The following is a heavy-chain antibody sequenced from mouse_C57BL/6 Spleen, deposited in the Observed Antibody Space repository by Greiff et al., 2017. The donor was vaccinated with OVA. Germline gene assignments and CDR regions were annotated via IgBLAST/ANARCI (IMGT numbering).Heavy chain of an antibody. CDR3: ARADGYYTYAMDY. CDR2: IYPGSGST. V-gene: IGHV1-55*01. D-gene: IGHD2-3*01. CDR1: GYTFTSYW. Sequence: VQLQQPGAELVKPGASVKMSCKASGYTFTSYWITWVKQRPGQGLEWIGDIYPGSGSTNYNEKFKSKATLTVDTSSSTAYMQLSSLTSEDSAVDDYARADGYYTYAMDYWGQGTSVTVSS. J-gene: IGHJ4*01.